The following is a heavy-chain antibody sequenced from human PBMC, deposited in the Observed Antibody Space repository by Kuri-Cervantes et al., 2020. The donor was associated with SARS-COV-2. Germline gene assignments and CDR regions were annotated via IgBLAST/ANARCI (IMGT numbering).Heavy chain of an antibody. CDR1: GDSVSSNSAA. CDR3: AREDSSSNPTNWFDP. J-gene: IGHJ5*02. V-gene: IGHV6-1*01. Sequence: SQTLSLTCAISGDSVSSNSAAWNWIRQSPSRGLEWLGRTYYRSKWYNDYAVSVESRITIHPDTSKNQFSLQLNSVTPEDTAVYYCAREDSSSNPTNWFDPWGQGTLVTVSS. CDR2: TYYRSKWYN. D-gene: IGHD6-13*01.